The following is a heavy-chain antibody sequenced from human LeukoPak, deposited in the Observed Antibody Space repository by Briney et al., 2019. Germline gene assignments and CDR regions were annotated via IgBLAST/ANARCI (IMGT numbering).Heavy chain of an antibody. V-gene: IGHV4-59*01. CDR3: ARGRGVFSSGYYRSPRQDDY. Sequence: SETLSLTCAVPGDSISTYYWSWLRQPPGKGLEWIGNIYSSGTTNNNPSLRSRVTISLDTSKNQFSLRLSSVTAADTAVYYCARGRGVFSSGYYRSPRQDDYCGQGTLVTVSS. CDR1: GDSISTYY. J-gene: IGHJ4*02. CDR2: IYSSGTT. D-gene: IGHD3-22*01.